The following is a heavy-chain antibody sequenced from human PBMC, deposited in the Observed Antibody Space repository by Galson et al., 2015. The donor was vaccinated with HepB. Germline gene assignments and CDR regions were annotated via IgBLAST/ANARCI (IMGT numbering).Heavy chain of an antibody. D-gene: IGHD3-3*01. V-gene: IGHV3-48*03. J-gene: IGHJ4*02. CDR2: INNGGSTM. Sequence: SLRLSCAASGFTFSSYEMNWVRQAPGKGLEWVSYINNGGSTMYYADSVKGRFSISRDNSKNTLYLQMNSLRVEDTAVYYCAREGDPYDFWSALDYWGQGTLVTVSS. CDR3: AREGDPYDFWSALDY. CDR1: GFTFSSYE.